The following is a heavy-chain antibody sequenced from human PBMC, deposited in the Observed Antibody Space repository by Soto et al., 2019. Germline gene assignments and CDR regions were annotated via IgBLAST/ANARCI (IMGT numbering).Heavy chain of an antibody. CDR3: AWSPNGGPSRGYFDY. D-gene: IGHD2-8*01. J-gene: IGHJ4*02. CDR2: DWDDDK. Sequence: DWDDDKYYSTSLKTRLTISKDTSKNQVVLTMTNMDPVDTATYYCAWSPNGGPSRGYFDYWGQGTLVTVPS. V-gene: IGHV2-70*01.